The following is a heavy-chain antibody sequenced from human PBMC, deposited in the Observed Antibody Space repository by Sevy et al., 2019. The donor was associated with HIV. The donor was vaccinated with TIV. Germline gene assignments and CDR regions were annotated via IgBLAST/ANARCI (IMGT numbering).Heavy chain of an antibody. V-gene: IGHV1-2*02. CDR3: ARLRHSDPSGQYYGGGADYFDY. D-gene: IGHD3-22*01. CDR2: INPNTGDT. J-gene: IGHJ4*02. CDR1: GYTFSVHY. Sequence: ASVKVSCSTSGYTFSVHYIYWVRQAAGQGLEWMGWINPNTGDTNFPPKFQGRVTMTRDSSINTAYMELSRLTSADTAVYFCARLRHSDPSGQYYGGGADYFDYWGQGTLVTVSS.